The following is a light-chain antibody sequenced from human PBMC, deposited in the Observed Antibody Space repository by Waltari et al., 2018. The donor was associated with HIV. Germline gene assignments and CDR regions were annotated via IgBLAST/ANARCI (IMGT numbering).Light chain of an antibody. CDR2: DVS. CDR3: SSYTSSSTVV. Sequence: QSALTQPASVSGSPGQSLNISCTGTSSDVGGYNYVSWYQQHPGKAPKLMIYDVSNRPSGVSNRFSGSKSGNTASLTISGLQAEDEADYYCSSYTSSSTVVFGGVTKLTVL. V-gene: IGLV2-14*03. J-gene: IGLJ2*01. CDR1: SSDVGGYNY.